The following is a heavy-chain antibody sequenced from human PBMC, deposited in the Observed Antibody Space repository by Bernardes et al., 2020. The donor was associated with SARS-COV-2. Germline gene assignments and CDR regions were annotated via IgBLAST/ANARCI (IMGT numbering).Heavy chain of an antibody. J-gene: IGHJ4*02. CDR3: AAGPGDSMGYVDH. CDR1: GVSLSDFH. CDR2: INEHGFT. D-gene: IGHD2-2*01. Sequence: SETLSLTCAVSGVSLSDFHWYWFRQPPGRGLEWIGEINEHGFTYYNPSLKSRVVLSIDTSQNRFSVQMKSVTVADTAVYYCAAGPGDSMGYVDHWGQGALTTVSS. V-gene: IGHV4-34*01.